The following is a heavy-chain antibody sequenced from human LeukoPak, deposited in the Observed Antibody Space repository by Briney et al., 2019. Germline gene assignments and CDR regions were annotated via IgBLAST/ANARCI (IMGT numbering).Heavy chain of an antibody. CDR3: ARDLGYYDRLDQFDC. J-gene: IGHJ4*02. D-gene: IGHD3-22*01. CDR1: GYTLTELS. CDR2: FDPEDGEI. V-gene: IGHV1-24*01. Sequence: GASVKVSCKVSGYTLTELSMHWVRQAPGKGLEWMGGFDPEDGEIIYPQKFQGRVTMTEDTSTDTAYMELSRLRSDDTAVYYCARDLGYYDRLDQFDCWGQGTLVTVFS.